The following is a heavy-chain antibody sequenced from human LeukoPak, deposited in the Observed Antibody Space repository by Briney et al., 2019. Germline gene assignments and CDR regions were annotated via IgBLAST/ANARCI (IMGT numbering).Heavy chain of an antibody. CDR2: IYYSGST. V-gene: IGHV4-59*01. D-gene: IGHD3-10*01. Sequence: SETLSLTCTVSGGSISNYYWSWIRQPPGKGLEWIGYIYYSGSTNYNPSLRSRVTISVDTSKNQFSLKLSSVTAADTAVYHCARGDYYGSGPYYMDVWGKGTTVTVSS. CDR1: GGSISNYY. J-gene: IGHJ6*03. CDR3: ARGDYYGSGPYYMDV.